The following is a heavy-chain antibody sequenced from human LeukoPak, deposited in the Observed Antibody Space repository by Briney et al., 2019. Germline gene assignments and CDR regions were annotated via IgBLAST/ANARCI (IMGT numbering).Heavy chain of an antibody. Sequence: GGSLRLSCAASGFIFRSYWMHWVRQAPGKGLVWVSRIDSDGITTDYADSVKGRFTISRDNSKSTVYLQMNSLRTEDTAVYSCARRSAAVDYWGQGTLVTVSS. CDR1: GFIFRSYW. J-gene: IGHJ4*02. CDR3: ARRSAAVDY. V-gene: IGHV3-74*01. CDR2: IDSDGITT. D-gene: IGHD6-13*01.